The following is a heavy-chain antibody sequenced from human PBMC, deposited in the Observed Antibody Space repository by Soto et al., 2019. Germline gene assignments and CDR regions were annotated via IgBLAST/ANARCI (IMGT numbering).Heavy chain of an antibody. J-gene: IGHJ4*02. CDR1: GFTVCGYG. CDR2: IRYDGSNT. Sequence: GSPRLCCAACGFTVCGYGMHGVRQDPGKGLEWVAVIRYDGSNTYYADSVKGRFTISRDNPKNTLYLQMNSLRAEDTAVYYCARDGVGATTYFGYFDYWGQGTLVTVSS. D-gene: IGHD1-26*01. V-gene: IGHV3-33*01. CDR3: ARDGVGATTYFGYFDY.